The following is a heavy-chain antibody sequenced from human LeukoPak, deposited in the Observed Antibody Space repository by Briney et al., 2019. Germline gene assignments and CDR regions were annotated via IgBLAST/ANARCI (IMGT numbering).Heavy chain of an antibody. CDR1: GGSISSSSYY. D-gene: IGHD6-19*01. CDR2: IYYSGST. V-gene: IGHV4-39*01. CDR3: ARSSIAVAGPYYLDY. J-gene: IGHJ4*02. Sequence: SETLSLTCTVSGGSISSSSYYWGWIRQPPGKGLEWIGSIYYSGSTYYNPSLKSPVTISVDTSKNQFSLKLISVTAADTAVYYCARSSIAVAGPYYLDYWGQGTLVSVSS.